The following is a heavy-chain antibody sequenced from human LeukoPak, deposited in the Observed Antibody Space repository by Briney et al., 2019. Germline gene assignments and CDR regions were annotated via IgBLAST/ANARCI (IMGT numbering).Heavy chain of an antibody. CDR2: IYTSGST. Sequence: SQTLSLTCTVSGGSISSGSYYWSWIRQPAGKGLEWIGRIYTSGSTNYNPSLKSRVTISVDTSKNQFSLKLSSVTAADTAVYYCARPVGNRRQPYYYGSGSSYYFDYWGQGTLVTVSS. CDR1: GGSISSGSYY. CDR3: ARPVGNRRQPYYYGSGSSYYFDY. J-gene: IGHJ4*02. V-gene: IGHV4-61*02. D-gene: IGHD3-10*01.